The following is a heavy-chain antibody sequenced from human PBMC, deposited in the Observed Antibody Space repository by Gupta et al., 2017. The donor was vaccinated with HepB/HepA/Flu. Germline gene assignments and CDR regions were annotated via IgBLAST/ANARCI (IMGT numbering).Heavy chain of an antibody. D-gene: IGHD2-21*02. J-gene: IGHJ4*02. V-gene: IGHV3-30-3*01. CDR3: ARDPSQVVGETAVQDD. CDR2: RSYDGSNR. CDR1: GFTFGSYA. Sequence: QVQLVDSGGGVVQPGRSLRLSCAASGFTFGSYAMHWVRQAPGKGLEWVAVRSYDGSNRYYIDSVKGRFTISRDNFKNTLYLKMNSLRPEDAAVYYCARDPSQVVGETAVQDDWGQGTLVTVSS.